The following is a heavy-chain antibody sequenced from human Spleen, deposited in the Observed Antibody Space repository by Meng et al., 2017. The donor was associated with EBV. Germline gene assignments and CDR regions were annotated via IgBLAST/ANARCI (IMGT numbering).Heavy chain of an antibody. CDR2: MYHSGPS. Sequence: QVQRQESGSGWVKPSGTLSLTCNVSGGSISSSNWWSWVRQPPGKGLEWIGEMYHSGPSDYNPSLKSRVTISVDKSKNQFSLRLTSVTAADTAVYYCARDHSGKMATISSGFELWGQGILVTVSS. J-gene: IGHJ4*02. CDR3: ARDHSGKMATISSGFEL. V-gene: IGHV4-4*02. D-gene: IGHD5-24*01. CDR1: GGSISSSNW.